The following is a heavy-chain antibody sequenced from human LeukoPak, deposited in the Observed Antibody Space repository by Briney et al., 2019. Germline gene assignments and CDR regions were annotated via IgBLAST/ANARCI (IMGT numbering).Heavy chain of an antibody. CDR2: ISDSGRST. CDR1: GFTFNRFD. D-gene: IGHD1-26*01. Sequence: GGSLRLSCAASGFTFNRFDLSWVRQAPGKGLEWVSSISDSGRSTYYADSVKGRFTISRDNSKSTLYLQMNSLRAEDTAVYYWAKDKGGGFDYGGQGTLVTVSS. J-gene: IGHJ4*02. CDR3: AKDKGGGFDY. V-gene: IGHV3-23*01.